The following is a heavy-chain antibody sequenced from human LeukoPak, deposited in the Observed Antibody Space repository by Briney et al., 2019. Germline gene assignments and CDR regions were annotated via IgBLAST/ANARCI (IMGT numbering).Heavy chain of an antibody. J-gene: IGHJ4*02. CDR2: INSDGSST. Sequence: GGSLRLSCAASGFTFSSYWMHWVRQAPGKGLVWVSRINSDGSSTSYADAVKGRFTISRDNAKNTLYLQMNSLRAEATAVYYCARGEITFGGVIVLDYWGQGTLVTVSS. D-gene: IGHD3-16*02. V-gene: IGHV3-74*01. CDR3: ARGEITFGGVIVLDY. CDR1: GFTFSSYW.